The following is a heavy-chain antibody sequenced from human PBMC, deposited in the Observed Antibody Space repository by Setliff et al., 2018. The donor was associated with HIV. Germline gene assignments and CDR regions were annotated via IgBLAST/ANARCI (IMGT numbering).Heavy chain of an antibody. CDR1: GFTFSEKW. J-gene: IGHJ6*03. CDR3: ASIIRGSEDYYYYYYMDV. CDR2: ISGDGSSI. Sequence: GGSLRLSCAASGFTFSEKWMHWVRQAPGKGPVWVSRISGDGSSINYADSVKGRFTISRDNAKSTLYMQMNSLRAEDTAVYYCASIIRGSEDYYYYYYMDVWGKGTTVTVSS. V-gene: IGHV3-74*01. D-gene: IGHD3-10*01.